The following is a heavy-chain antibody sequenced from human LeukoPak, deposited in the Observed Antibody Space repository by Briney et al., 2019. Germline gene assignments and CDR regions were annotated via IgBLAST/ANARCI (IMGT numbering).Heavy chain of an antibody. Sequence: ASVKVSCKASGYTFTSYYMHWVRQAPGQGLEWMGIINPSGGSTSYAQKSQGRVTMTRDTSTSTVYMELSSLRSEDTAVYYCARVVGAGKEPNYYFDYWGQGTLVTVSS. D-gene: IGHD1-26*01. J-gene: IGHJ4*02. CDR1: GYTFTSYY. CDR2: INPSGGST. V-gene: IGHV1-46*01. CDR3: ARVVGAGKEPNYYFDY.